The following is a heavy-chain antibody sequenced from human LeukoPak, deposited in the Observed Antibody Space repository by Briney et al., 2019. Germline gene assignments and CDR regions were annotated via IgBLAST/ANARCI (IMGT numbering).Heavy chain of an antibody. CDR2: MHYSGST. CDR3: ARDTRYYDNSGYYYFDY. V-gene: IGHV4-59*01. CDR1: GGSISSYY. J-gene: IGHJ4*02. Sequence: SETLSLTCTVSGGSISSYYWSWIRQPPGKGLEWIGYMHYSGSTNYNPSLKSRVTISVDTSKHQFSLKLNSVTSADTAVYYCARDTRYYDNSGYYYFDYWGRGTLVTVSS. D-gene: IGHD3-22*01.